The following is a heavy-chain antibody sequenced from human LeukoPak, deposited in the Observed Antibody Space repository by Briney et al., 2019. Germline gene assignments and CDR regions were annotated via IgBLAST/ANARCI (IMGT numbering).Heavy chain of an antibody. Sequence: ASVKVSCKVSGYTLTELSMHWVRQAPGKGLEWMGGFDPEDGETIYAQKFQGRVTMTEDTSIDTAYMGLSSLRSEDTAVYYCACGSGYSYGGFDYWGQGTLVTVSS. D-gene: IGHD5-18*01. CDR3: ACGSGYSYGGFDY. V-gene: IGHV1-24*01. CDR1: GYTLTELS. CDR2: FDPEDGET. J-gene: IGHJ4*02.